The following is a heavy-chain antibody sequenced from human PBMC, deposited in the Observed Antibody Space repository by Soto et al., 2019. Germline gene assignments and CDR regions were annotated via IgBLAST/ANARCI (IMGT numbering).Heavy chain of an antibody. D-gene: IGHD6-13*01. V-gene: IGHV3-53*04. J-gene: IGHJ4*02. Sequence: EVQLVESGGGLVQPGGSLRLSCAASGFTVSSNYMSWVRQAPGKGLEWGSVIYSGGSTYYADSVKGRFTISRHNSKNTLYVERKSLRAEDTDVYYCARAANGIAETDYWGQGTLVTVSS. CDR2: IYSGGST. CDR3: ARAANGIAETDY. CDR1: GFTVSSNY.